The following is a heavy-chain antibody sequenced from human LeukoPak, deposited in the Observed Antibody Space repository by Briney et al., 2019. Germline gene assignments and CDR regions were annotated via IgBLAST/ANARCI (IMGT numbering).Heavy chain of an antibody. CDR2: VNHSGST. CDR1: GGSISDIY. J-gene: IGHJ3*02. V-gene: IGHV4-59*08. CDR3: PKHHSFDI. Sequence: PSETLSLTCTVSGGSISDIYWSWIRQFPGKGLEWIGYVNHSGSTKYNRSLKSRVTLSVDTSKNHLSLNLSSVTAADTAVYYCPKHHSFDIWGQGTLVTVSS.